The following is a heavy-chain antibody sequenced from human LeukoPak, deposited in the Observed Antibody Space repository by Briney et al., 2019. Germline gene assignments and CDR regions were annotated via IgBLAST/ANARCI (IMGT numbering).Heavy chain of an antibody. CDR3: AELGITMIGGG. CDR2: ISSSGSTI. J-gene: IGHJ6*04. Sequence: SGGSLRLSCAASGFTFSSYEMHWVRQASGKGLEWVSYISSSGSTIYYADSVKGRFTISRDNAKNPRYLQMNGLRAEDTAVYYGAELGITMIGGGWGKGTTVTTSP. D-gene: IGHD3-10*02. V-gene: IGHV3-48*03. CDR1: GFTFSSYE.